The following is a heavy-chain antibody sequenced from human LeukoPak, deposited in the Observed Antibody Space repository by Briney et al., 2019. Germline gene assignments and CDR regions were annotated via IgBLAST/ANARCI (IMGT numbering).Heavy chain of an antibody. V-gene: IGHV4-39*07. D-gene: IGHD2-2*01. CDR2: IYYSGST. CDR1: GGSISSSSYY. Sequence: SETLSLTCTVSGGSISSSSYYWGWIRQPPGKGLEWIGSIYYSGSTYYNPSLKSRVTISVDRSKNQFSLKLSSVTAADAAVYYCARSRGGTSCCEFDYWGQGTLVTVSS. CDR3: ARSRGGTSCCEFDY. J-gene: IGHJ4*02.